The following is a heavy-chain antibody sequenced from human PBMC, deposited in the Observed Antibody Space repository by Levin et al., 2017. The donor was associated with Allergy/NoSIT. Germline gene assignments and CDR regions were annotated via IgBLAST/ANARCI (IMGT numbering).Heavy chain of an antibody. CDR1: GGTFSSYA. V-gene: IGHV1-69*13. CDR2: IIPIFGTA. Sequence: SVKVSCKASGGTFSSYAISWVRQAPGQGLEWMGGIIPIFGTANYAQKFQGRVTITADESTSTAYMELSSLRSEDTAVYYCASATPKRITIFGVVIGAFDIWGQGTMVTVSS. CDR3: ASATPKRITIFGVVIGAFDI. D-gene: IGHD3-3*01. J-gene: IGHJ3*02.